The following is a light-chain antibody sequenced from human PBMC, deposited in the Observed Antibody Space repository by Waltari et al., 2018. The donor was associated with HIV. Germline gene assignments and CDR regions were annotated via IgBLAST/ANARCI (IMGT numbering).Light chain of an antibody. J-gene: IGKJ2*02. V-gene: IGKV3D-15*01. CDR1: QNTGSY. CDR3: HQYNDWPRCT. CDR2: GAS. Sequence: TRSPVTLAVSPGARVTLSCSASQNTGSYLAWYQQKPGQPPSLLLYGASIRAPGIPARFTGGGSGTDFNLIIDGLQPADCAVYYCHQYNDWPRCTFGQGTKVEIK.